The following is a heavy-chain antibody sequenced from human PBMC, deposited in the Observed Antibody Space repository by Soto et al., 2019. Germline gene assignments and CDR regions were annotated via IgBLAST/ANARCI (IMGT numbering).Heavy chain of an antibody. CDR3: ARGNLAGYDYIWGSYRYHDAFDI. J-gene: IGHJ3*02. CDR2: ISAYNGTT. D-gene: IGHD3-16*02. CDR1: GYTFTSYG. V-gene: IGHV1-18*01. Sequence: QVQLVQSGAEVKKPGASVKVSCKASGYTFTSYGISWVRQAPGQGLEWMGWISAYNGTTNYAQKLQGRVTMTTDTSTSTAYMELRGLRSDDTAVYYCARGNLAGYDYIWGSYRYHDAFDIWGQGTMVTVSS.